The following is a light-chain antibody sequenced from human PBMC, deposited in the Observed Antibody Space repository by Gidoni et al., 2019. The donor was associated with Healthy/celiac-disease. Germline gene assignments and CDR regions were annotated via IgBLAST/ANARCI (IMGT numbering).Light chain of an antibody. CDR2: GAS. CDR3: QQYYSTPRT. CDR1: QSVLYSSNNNNY. J-gene: IGKJ1*01. Sequence: DLAMNPSPNLLAVSLGERATIHCKSSQSVLYSSNNNNYLAWYQQKPGQPPKLLIYGASTRESGVPDRFSGSGSGTDFTLTISSLQAEDLAVYYCQQYYSTPRTFGQGTKVEIK. V-gene: IGKV4-1*01.